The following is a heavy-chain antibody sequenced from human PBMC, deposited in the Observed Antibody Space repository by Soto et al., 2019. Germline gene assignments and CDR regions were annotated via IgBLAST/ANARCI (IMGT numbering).Heavy chain of an antibody. J-gene: IGHJ3*02. D-gene: IGHD3-16*02. Sequence: QVQLQQWGAGLLKPSETLSLTCAVYGGSFSGYYWSWIRQPPGKGLEWIGEINHSGSTNYNPSLKSRVPISVDTSKTQFSLKLSSVTAADTAVYYCARGRRIVRAFDIWGQGTMVTVSS. CDR1: GGSFSGYY. CDR2: INHSGST. V-gene: IGHV4-34*01. CDR3: ARGRRIVRAFDI.